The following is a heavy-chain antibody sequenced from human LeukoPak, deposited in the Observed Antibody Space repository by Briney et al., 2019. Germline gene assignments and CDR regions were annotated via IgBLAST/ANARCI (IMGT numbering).Heavy chain of an antibody. Sequence: PGGSLRLSCAASGFTFSSYSMNWVRQAPGKGLEWVSSISSSSAYMSYADSVKGRFTISRDNAKNSLYLQMNSLRAEDTAVYYCARGSLEQLSHAIDIWGQGTMVTVSS. CDR2: ISSSSAYM. D-gene: IGHD6-13*01. J-gene: IGHJ3*02. CDR1: GFTFSSYS. CDR3: ARGSLEQLSHAIDI. V-gene: IGHV3-21*03.